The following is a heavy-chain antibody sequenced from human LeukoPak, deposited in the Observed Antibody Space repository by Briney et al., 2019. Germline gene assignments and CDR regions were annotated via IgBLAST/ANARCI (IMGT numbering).Heavy chain of an antibody. V-gene: IGHV1-46*01. CDR2: INPSGGST. Sequence: ASVKVSCKASGYTFTSYYMHWVRQAPGQGREWMGMINPSGGSTSYEQKFQGRLTMTRDTSTSTVYMELSSLRPEDTAVYYCARRRDGYNFGYWGQGTLVTVSS. D-gene: IGHD5-24*01. J-gene: IGHJ4*02. CDR3: ARRRDGYNFGY. CDR1: GYTFTSYY.